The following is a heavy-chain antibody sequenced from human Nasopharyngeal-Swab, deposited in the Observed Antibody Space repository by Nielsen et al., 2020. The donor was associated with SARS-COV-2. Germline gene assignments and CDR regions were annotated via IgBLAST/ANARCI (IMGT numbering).Heavy chain of an antibody. D-gene: IGHD3-22*01. CDR2: INPDSGDT. CDR1: GFIFSASA. CDR3: ARDYYDNYDSDY. Sequence: GESLKISCAASGFIFSASAIHWLRQVPGQGLEWVGCINPDSGDTQYAQKFQGRVIVTSDRSRSTAYIDLSRLRSDDTAVYYCARDYYDNYDSDYWGQGTLVTVSS. J-gene: IGHJ4*02. V-gene: IGHV1-2*02.